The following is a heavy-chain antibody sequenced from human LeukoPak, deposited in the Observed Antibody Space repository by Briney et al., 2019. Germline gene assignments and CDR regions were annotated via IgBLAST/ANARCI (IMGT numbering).Heavy chain of an antibody. Sequence: SETLSLTCSVSGGSMSPYYWSWIRQPPGKGLEWIGYIYYSGSTNYNPSLKSRVTISVDTSKNQFSLKLSSVTAADTAVYYCARDRQYYDFWSGYSSLDAFDIWGQGTMVTVSS. CDR3: ARDRQYYDFWSGYSSLDAFDI. J-gene: IGHJ3*02. CDR2: IYYSGST. D-gene: IGHD3-3*01. CDR1: GGSMSPYY. V-gene: IGHV4-59*01.